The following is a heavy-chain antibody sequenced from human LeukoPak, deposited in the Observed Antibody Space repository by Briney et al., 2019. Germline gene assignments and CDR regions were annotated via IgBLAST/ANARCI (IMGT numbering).Heavy chain of an antibody. V-gene: IGHV3-30-3*01. CDR1: GFTFSSYA. D-gene: IGHD3-22*01. CDR2: ISHDGSNK. CDR3: AREFSADSSGYYGDY. J-gene: IGHJ4*02. Sequence: GGSLRLSCAASGFTFSSYAMHWVRQAPGKGLEWVAVISHDGSNKYYADSVKGRFTISRDNSKNTLYLQMNSLRVEDTAVYYCAREFSADSSGYYGDYWGQGTLVTVSS.